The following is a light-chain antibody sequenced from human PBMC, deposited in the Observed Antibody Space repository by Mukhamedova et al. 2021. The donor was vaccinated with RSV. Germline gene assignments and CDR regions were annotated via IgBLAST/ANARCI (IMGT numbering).Light chain of an antibody. CDR3: CSYAGSFSYV. Sequence: VTISCTGTSSDVGGYNYVSWYQQHPGKAPKLMIYDVSKRPSGVPDRFSGSKSGNTASLTISGLQAEDEADYYCCSYAGSFSYVFG. V-gene: IGLV2-11*01. J-gene: IGLJ1*01. CDR2: DVS. CDR1: SSDVGGYNY.